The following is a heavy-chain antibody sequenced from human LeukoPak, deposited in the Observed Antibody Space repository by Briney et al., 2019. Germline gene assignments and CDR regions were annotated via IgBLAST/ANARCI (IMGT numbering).Heavy chain of an antibody. Sequence: SETLSLTCAVYGGSFSGYYWSWIRQPPGKGLEWIGEINHSGSTNYNPSLKSRVTISVDTSKNQFSLKLSSVTAADTAVYYCARDLGATTLLYYYYGMDVWGQGTTVTVSS. CDR1: GGSFSGYY. J-gene: IGHJ6*02. D-gene: IGHD5-12*01. CDR3: ARDLGATTLLYYYYGMDV. CDR2: INHSGST. V-gene: IGHV4-34*01.